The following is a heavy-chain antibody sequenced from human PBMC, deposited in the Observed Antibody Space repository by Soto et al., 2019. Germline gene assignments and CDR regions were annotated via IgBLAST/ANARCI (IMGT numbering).Heavy chain of an antibody. V-gene: IGHV3-11*01. CDR2: ISSSGSTI. Sequence: GSLSLSCAASGFTFSSSAMSWIRQAPGKGLEWVSYISSSGSTIYYADSVKGRFTISRDNAKNSLYLQMNSLRAEDTAVYYCARTSYGSGKGWYFDLWGRGTLVTVSS. CDR3: ARTSYGSGKGWYFDL. CDR1: GFTFSSSA. J-gene: IGHJ2*01. D-gene: IGHD3-10*01.